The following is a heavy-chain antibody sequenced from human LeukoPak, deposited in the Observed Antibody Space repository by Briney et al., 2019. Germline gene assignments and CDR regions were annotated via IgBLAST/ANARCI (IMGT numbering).Heavy chain of an antibody. J-gene: IGHJ4*02. CDR3: ARVPHLWLGDLP. CDR2: NYDSGT. V-gene: IGHV4-59*01. D-gene: IGHD3-10*01. Sequence: SETLSLTCTVSGGPMGTYYWSWIRQPPGKGLEWIGYNYDSGTNYNPSLKSRVTILVDKSKNQFSLKLTSVTAADTAIYYCARVPHLWLGDLPWGQGPLVPVSS. CDR1: GGPMGTYY.